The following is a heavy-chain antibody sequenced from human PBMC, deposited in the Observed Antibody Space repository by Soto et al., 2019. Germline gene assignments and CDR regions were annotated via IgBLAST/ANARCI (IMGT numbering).Heavy chain of an antibody. CDR1: VLTFSSYS. CDR3: ARDRWPSPISYWYFDL. V-gene: IGHV3-48*02. D-gene: IGHD2-15*01. J-gene: IGHJ2*01. CDR2: ISSSSSTI. Sequence: LRLSCSPCVLTFSSYSIKCVHAAPGKGLEWVSYISSSSSTIYYADSVKGRFTISRDNAKNSLYLQMNSLRDEDTAVYYCARDRWPSPISYWYFDLWGRGTLVTVSS.